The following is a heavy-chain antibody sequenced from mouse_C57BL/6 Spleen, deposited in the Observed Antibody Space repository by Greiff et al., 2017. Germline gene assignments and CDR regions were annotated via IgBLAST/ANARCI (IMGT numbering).Heavy chain of an antibody. CDR2: IYPRSGNT. D-gene: IGHD1-1*01. J-gene: IGHJ2*01. V-gene: IGHV1-81*01. CDR3: ARSILAYYGRNY. CDR1: GYTFTTYV. Sequence: VHLVESGAELARPGASVKLSCKASGYTFTTYVIGWVKQKPGKGLEWIGEIYPRSGNTYYNEKFKGKATLTADKSSSTAYMELRRLTSEDSAVYFCARSILAYYGRNYWGQGTTLTVAS.